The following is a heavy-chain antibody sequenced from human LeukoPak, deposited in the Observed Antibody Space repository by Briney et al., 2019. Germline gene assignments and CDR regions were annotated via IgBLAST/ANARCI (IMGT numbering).Heavy chain of an antibody. CDR3: ARQRPTYSSSWYYYGMDV. Sequence: GESLKISCKGSGYSFTSYWIGWVRQMPGKGLEWMGIIYPGDSDTRYSPSFQGQVTISADKPISTAYLQWSSLKASDTAMYYCARQRPTYSSSWYYYGMDVWGQGTTVTVSS. CDR2: IYPGDSDT. D-gene: IGHD6-13*01. CDR1: GYSFTSYW. V-gene: IGHV5-51*01. J-gene: IGHJ6*02.